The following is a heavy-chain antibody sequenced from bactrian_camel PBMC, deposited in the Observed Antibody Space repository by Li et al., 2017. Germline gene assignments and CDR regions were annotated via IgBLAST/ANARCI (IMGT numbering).Heavy chain of an antibody. CDR2: ISKDDGA. D-gene: IGHD2*01. Sequence: GGSLRLSCTASALTFDSQDMDWYRQAPGNECELVSDISKDDGAYYTNSVKGRFTITQTGNTVYLQMNSLKVEDTAVYYCAAGSFLLRRATCHGSNYYWGQGTQVTVS. CDR3: AAGSFLLRRATCHGSNYY. J-gene: IGHJ4*01. CDR1: ALTFDSQD. V-gene: IGHV3S56*01.